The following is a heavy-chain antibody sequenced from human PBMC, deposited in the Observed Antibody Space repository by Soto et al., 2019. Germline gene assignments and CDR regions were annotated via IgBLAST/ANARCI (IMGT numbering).Heavy chain of an antibody. D-gene: IGHD3-22*01. J-gene: IGHJ4*02. CDR3: AIYHFDTFGYRAAY. CDR1: GNSFNNW. Sequence: GESLKISCKGLGNSFNNWIGWVRQMPGKGLEWVGIIYPGDSDTRYSPSFQGQVTISADKSISTAYLQWSSLKPSDSAMYYCAIYHFDTFGYRAAYWARGTLVTVSS. CDR2: IYPGDSDT. V-gene: IGHV5-51*01.